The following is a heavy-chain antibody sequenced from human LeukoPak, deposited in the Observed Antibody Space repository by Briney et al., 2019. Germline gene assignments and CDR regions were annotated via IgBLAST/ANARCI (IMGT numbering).Heavy chain of an antibody. D-gene: IGHD5-12*01. V-gene: IGHV3-23*01. CDR1: GFTFSIYT. Sequence: GGSLRLTCAASGFTFSIYTMNWVRQAPGKGLECVSGISGSGGSTYYADSVKGRFTISRDNSKNTLYLQMNSLRAEDTAVYYCARDSGYGAPFDYWGQGTLVTVSS. CDR3: ARDSGYGAPFDY. J-gene: IGHJ4*02. CDR2: ISGSGGST.